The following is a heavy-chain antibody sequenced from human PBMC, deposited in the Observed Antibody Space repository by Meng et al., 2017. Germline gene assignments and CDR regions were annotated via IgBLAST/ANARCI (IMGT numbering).Heavy chain of an antibody. CDR1: GFTFSGSM. CDR3: VKEAWYYDR. CDR2: IRTKRNNYAT. V-gene: IGHV3-73*02. Sequence: LLQAFGGGLVQPGGSMKPSGAPFGFTFSGSMMHWVRKASGKGLEWVGRIRTKRNNYATEYVASVEGRFTISRDDSKNTLYLQMNRLKTEDTAVYYCVKEAWYYDRWGQGTLVTVSS. D-gene: IGHD3-16*01. J-gene: IGHJ4*02.